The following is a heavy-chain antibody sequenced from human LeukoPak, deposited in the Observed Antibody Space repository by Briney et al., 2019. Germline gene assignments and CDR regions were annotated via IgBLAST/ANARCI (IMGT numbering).Heavy chain of an antibody. V-gene: IGHV3-74*01. CDR2: IYDDGSSI. Sequence: PGGSLRLSCAASGVTFRPYWIHWVRQVPGKGRVCVSRIYDDGSSIGYADSVKGRFTISRDNAKNTLDLQMNSLRAVNTAVYYCARDMGYNSSWYFDYWGQGTLVTVSS. CDR1: GVTFRPYW. J-gene: IGHJ4*02. D-gene: IGHD6-13*01. CDR3: ARDMGYNSSWYFDY.